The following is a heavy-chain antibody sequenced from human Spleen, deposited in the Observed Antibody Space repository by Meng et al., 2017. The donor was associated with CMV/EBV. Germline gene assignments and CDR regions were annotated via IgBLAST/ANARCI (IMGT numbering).Heavy chain of an antibody. CDR3: ARVLDRYYYYGMDV. CDR2: IYYSGST. Sequence: LRLSCTVSGGSISSSDFYWSWIRQPPGKGLEWIGYIYYSGSTYYNPSLKSRVSISVDTSKNQFSLKVSSVTAADTAVYYCARVLDRYYYYGMDVWGQGTTVTVSS. J-gene: IGHJ6*02. V-gene: IGHV4-30-4*08. CDR1: GGSISSSDFY.